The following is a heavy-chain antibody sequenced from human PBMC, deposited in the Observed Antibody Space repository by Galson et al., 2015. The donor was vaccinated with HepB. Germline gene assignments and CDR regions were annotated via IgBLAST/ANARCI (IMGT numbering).Heavy chain of an antibody. CDR3: ARGQQWLVQGGYNYYYYGMDV. CDR2: IIPIFGTA. V-gene: IGHV1-69*01. J-gene: IGHJ6*02. Sequence: SCKASGGTFSSYAISWVRQAPGQGLEWMGGIIPIFGTANYAQKFQGRVTITADESTSTAYMELSSLRSEDTAVYYCARGQQWLVQGGYNYYYYGMDVWGQGTTVTVSS. CDR1: GGTFSSYA. D-gene: IGHD6-19*01.